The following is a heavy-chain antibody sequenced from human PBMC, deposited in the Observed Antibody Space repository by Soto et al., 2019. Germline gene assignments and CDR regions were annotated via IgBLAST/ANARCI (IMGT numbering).Heavy chain of an antibody. V-gene: IGHV1-18*01. J-gene: IGHJ3*02. D-gene: IGHD6-19*01. CDR1: GYTFTSYG. CDR3: ASPGERAYSSVAGDAFDI. CDR2: SSAYNGNT. Sequence: QVQLVQSGAEVKKPGASVKVSCKASGYTFTSYGISWVRQAPGQGLEWMGWSSAYNGNTNYVQKHPGRVTRTTDTSTSTAYMELRRLRSGDTAVYYCASPGERAYSSVAGDAFDIWGQGTMVTVSS.